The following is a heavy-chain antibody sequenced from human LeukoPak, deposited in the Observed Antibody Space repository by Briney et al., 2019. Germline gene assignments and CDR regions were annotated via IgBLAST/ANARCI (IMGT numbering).Heavy chain of an antibody. CDR1: GFTFSSYW. Sequence: GGSLRLSCAASGFTFSSYWMSWVRQAPGKGLEWVANIKQDGSEEYYVDSVKGRFTISRDNAKNSLYLQMNSLRAEDTAVYYCAREYYDFWSGYYNDYWGQGTLVTVSS. D-gene: IGHD3-3*01. J-gene: IGHJ4*02. V-gene: IGHV3-7*01. CDR3: AREYYDFWSGYYNDY. CDR2: IKQDGSEE.